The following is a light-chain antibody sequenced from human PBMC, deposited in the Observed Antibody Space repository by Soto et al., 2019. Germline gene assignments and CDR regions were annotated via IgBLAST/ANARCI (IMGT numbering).Light chain of an antibody. V-gene: IGLV1-40*01. Sequence: QSVLTQPPSVSGAPGQRVTISCTGSSSNIGAGYDVHWYQQLPGTAPKLLIYGNSNRPSGVRDRFSGSKSGTSAYLAITGLAAEDEDDYYCQSYDSSLGGSVVFGTGTKVTVL. CDR1: SSNIGAGYD. CDR3: QSYDSSLGGSVV. CDR2: GNS. J-gene: IGLJ1*01.